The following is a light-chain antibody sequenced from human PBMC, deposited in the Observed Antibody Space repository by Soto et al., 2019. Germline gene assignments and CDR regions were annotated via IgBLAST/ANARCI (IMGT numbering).Light chain of an antibody. Sequence: QSVLTQPASVSGSPGQSITISCTGTSSDVGTYNLVSWYQRHPGKAPTLMIYEVTKRPSGVSNRFSGSKSGNTASLTISGLQAEDEADYYCCSYAGVTSVIFGGGTQLTVL. J-gene: IGLJ2*01. CDR2: EVT. CDR1: SSDVGTYNL. V-gene: IGLV2-23*02. CDR3: CSYAGVTSVI.